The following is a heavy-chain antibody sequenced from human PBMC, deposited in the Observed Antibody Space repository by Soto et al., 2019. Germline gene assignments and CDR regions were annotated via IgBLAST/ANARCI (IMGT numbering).Heavy chain of an antibody. CDR3: AGYYDSSGYAHDY. CDR1: GGSVSSGSYY. J-gene: IGHJ4*02. D-gene: IGHD3-22*01. CDR2: IYFSGST. V-gene: IGHV4-61*01. Sequence: PSETLSLTCTVSGGSVSSGSYYWSWIRQPPGKGLEWIGYIYFSGSTNYNPSLKSRVTISVDTSKNQFSLKLSSVTAADTAVYYCAGYYDSSGYAHDYWGQGTLVTVSS.